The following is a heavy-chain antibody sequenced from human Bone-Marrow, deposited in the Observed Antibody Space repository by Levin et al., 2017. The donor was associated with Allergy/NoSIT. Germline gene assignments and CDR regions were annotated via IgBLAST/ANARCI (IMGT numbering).Heavy chain of an antibody. CDR3: SKGGQLDRDRVPYFDV. J-gene: IGHJ4*02. CDR1: GFTFKSYG. D-gene: IGHD1-1*01. Sequence: SGGSLRLSCVASGFTFKSYGMHWVRQAPGKGLQWLSVISYNGNTTYYADSVKGRFTISRDNSMNTFYLEMNNLRVEDTAVYYCSKGGQLDRDRVPYFDVWGQGALVTV. V-gene: IGHV3-30*18. CDR2: ISYNGNTT.